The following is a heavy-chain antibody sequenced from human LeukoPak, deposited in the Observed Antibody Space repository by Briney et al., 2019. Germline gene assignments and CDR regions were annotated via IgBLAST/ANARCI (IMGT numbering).Heavy chain of an antibody. CDR2: INPNSGVT. V-gene: IGHV1-46*01. J-gene: IGHJ4*02. CDR1: GYTFTSYY. Sequence: ASVKVSCKASGYTFTSYYMHWVRQAPGQGLEWMGFINPNSGVTNYAQKFQGSVTMTRDTSTSTVYMELSSLRSDDTAVYYCARDYARAGQWLVQDKGFYYFDYWGQGTLVTVSS. CDR3: ARDYARAGQWLVQDKGFYYFDY. D-gene: IGHD6-19*01.